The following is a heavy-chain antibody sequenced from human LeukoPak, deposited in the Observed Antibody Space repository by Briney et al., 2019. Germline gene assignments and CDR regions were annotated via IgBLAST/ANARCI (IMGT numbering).Heavy chain of an antibody. J-gene: IGHJ6*03. D-gene: IGHD4-11*01. CDR1: GGSISSGGYY. CDR2: IYYSGST. V-gene: IGHV4-31*03. CDR3: ARNRGRHNNYDHYYFYYYMDV. Sequence: PSETLSLTCTVSGGSISSGGYYWSWIRQHPGKGLEWIGYIYYSGSTYYNPSLKSRVTISVDTSKNQFSLKLSSVTAADTAVYYCARNRGRHNNYDHYYFYYYMDVWGKGTTVTVSS.